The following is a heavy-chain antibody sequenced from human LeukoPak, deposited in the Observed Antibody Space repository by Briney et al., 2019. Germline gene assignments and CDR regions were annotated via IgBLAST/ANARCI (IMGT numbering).Heavy chain of an antibody. D-gene: IGHD3-16*02. Sequence: GGSLRLSCAASGFTFSSYGMHWVRQAPGKGLEWVSAISGSGGSTYYADSVKGRFTISRDNSKNTLYLQMNSLRAEDTAVYYCAKARGGLGELSLYDYWGQGTLVTVSS. J-gene: IGHJ4*02. CDR1: GFTFSSYG. CDR3: AKARGGLGELSLYDY. CDR2: ISGSGGST. V-gene: IGHV3-23*01.